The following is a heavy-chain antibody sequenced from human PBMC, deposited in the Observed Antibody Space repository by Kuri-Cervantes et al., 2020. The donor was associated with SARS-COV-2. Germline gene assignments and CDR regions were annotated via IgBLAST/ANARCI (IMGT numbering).Heavy chain of an antibody. D-gene: IGHD3-3*01. CDR2: ISTSSSAI. Sequence: GESLKISCAASGFTFSSYSMNWVRQAPGKGLEWVSYISTSSSAISYADSVKGRFTISRDNAKNSLLLQMNNLRAGDTAVYYCCLTSGRSGYYGCNYWGQGTLVTVSS. J-gene: IGHJ4*02. CDR3: CLTSGRSGYYGCNY. V-gene: IGHV3-48*01. CDR1: GFTFSSYS.